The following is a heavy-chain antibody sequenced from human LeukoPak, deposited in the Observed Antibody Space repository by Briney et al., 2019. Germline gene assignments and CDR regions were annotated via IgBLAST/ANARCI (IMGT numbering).Heavy chain of an antibody. D-gene: IGHD3-10*01. Sequence: HPGGSLRLSCAASGSTISRNYMSWVRQAQGRGLEWVSIIYIDDTTYYADSVRGRFTISRDISKNTVYLQMYSLRVEDTAVYFCTRAGEVLPHDGFDIWGRGTMVTVSS. CDR3: TRAGEVLPHDGFDI. V-gene: IGHV3-53*01. CDR2: IYIDDTT. CDR1: GSTISRNY. J-gene: IGHJ3*02.